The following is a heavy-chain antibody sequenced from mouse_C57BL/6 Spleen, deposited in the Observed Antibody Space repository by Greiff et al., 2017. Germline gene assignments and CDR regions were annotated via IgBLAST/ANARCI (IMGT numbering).Heavy chain of an antibody. Sequence: EVKLVESGGGLVKPGGSLKLSCAASGFTFSDYGMHWVRQDPEKGLEWVAYISSGSSTIYYADTVKGRFTISRDNAKNTLFLQMTSLRSEDTAMYYCARGVYGSSSHWYFDVWGTGTTVTVSS. D-gene: IGHD1-1*01. J-gene: IGHJ1*03. CDR3: ARGVYGSSSHWYFDV. CDR2: ISSGSSTI. V-gene: IGHV5-17*01. CDR1: GFTFSDYG.